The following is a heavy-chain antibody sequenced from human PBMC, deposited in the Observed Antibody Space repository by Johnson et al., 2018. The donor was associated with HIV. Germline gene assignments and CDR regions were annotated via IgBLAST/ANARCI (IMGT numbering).Heavy chain of an antibody. CDR1: GFTFSDYY. J-gene: IGHJ3*02. V-gene: IGHV3-11*04. CDR3: ARDGGRGDFDI. D-gene: IGHD3-16*01. CDR2: ISSSGGTK. Sequence: QVQLVESGGGLVKPGGSLRLSCTASGFTFSDYYMTWIRQAPGKGLDWVSYISSSGGTKYYADSVKGRFTISRDNAKKSLSLQMNSLGVDDTAVYYCARDGGRGDFDIWGHGTRVSVSS.